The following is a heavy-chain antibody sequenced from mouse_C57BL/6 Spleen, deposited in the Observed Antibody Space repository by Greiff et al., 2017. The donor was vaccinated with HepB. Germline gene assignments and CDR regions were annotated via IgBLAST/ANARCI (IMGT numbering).Heavy chain of an antibody. CDR1: GFTFSSYA. CDR3: AKGSWYFDV. J-gene: IGHJ1*03. Sequence: EVQLVESGGGLVKPGGSLKLSCAASGFTFSSYAMSWVRQTSEKRLEWVATISDGGSYTYYPDNVKGRFTISRDNAKNNLYLQMSHLKSEDTAMYYCAKGSWYFDVWGTGTTVTVSS. CDR2: ISDGGSYT. V-gene: IGHV5-4*01.